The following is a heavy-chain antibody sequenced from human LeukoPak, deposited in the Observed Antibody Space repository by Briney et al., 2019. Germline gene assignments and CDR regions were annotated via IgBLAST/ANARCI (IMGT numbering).Heavy chain of an antibody. V-gene: IGHV1-18*04. CDR1: GYAFTSYG. Sequence: ASVKVSCKASGYAFTSYGISCVRQAPGQGLEWMGWISAYNGNTNYAQKLHGRVTMTTDTSTSTAYMELRSLRFDDTAVYYCARGGDIVVVTAIVPFDYWGQGSLVTVSS. J-gene: IGHJ4*02. CDR2: ISAYNGNT. D-gene: IGHD2-21*02. CDR3: ARGGDIVVVTAIVPFDY.